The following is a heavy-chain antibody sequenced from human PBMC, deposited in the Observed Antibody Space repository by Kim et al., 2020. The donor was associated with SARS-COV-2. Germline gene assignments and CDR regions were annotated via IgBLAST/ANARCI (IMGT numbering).Heavy chain of an antibody. J-gene: IGHJ4*02. Sequence: DSRKGRFTISRDNAKNTLYLQMNSLRAEDTAVYYCAKVVLSSWYRGFDYWGQGTLVTVSS. CDR3: AKVVLSSWYRGFDY. D-gene: IGHD6-13*01. V-gene: IGHV3-23*01.